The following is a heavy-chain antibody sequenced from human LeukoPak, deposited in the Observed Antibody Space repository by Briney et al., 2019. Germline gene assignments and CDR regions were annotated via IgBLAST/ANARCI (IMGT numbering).Heavy chain of an antibody. J-gene: IGHJ4*02. CDR2: IHYTRSYSGTM. D-gene: IGHD3-10*01. CDR1: AGSVGSDALY. Sequence: SETLSLTCIVSAGSVGSDALYWGWIRQSPGKGLEWIGSIHYTRSYSGTMYYNPSLESRVTVSTDRSKNLCSLKLTSVTAADTAVYYCVAEEYGTGSYYKSSVWGKGTLVTVSS. V-gene: IGHV4-39*01. CDR3: VAEEYGTGSYYKSSV.